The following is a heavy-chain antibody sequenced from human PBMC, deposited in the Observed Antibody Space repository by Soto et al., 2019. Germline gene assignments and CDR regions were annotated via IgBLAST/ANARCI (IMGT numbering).Heavy chain of an antibody. CDR1: GFTFSSYS. CDR3: AKKVNSGPGSQYFDY. Sequence: EVQLVDSGGGLVQPGGSLRLSCVASGFTFSSYSMSWVRQAPGKGLEWVSGFRSSGDDGTTYYADSVKGRFTISRDNSKNTLFLQMNSLRAEDTAIYYCAKKVNSGPGSQYFDYWGQGTLVTVSS. V-gene: IGHV3-23*04. CDR2: FRSSGDDGTT. D-gene: IGHD3-10*01. J-gene: IGHJ4*02.